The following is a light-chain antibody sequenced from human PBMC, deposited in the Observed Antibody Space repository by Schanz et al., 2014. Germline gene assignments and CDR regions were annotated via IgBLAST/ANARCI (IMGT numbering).Light chain of an antibody. V-gene: IGKV1-39*01. Sequence: DIQMTQSPSSLSASVRDRVTITCRASQSISTYLNWYQQKPGKAPNLLIYAASTLQSGVPSRFSGSGSGTDFTLTISSLQPEDFATYYCQQSYSTPRTFGQGTKVEIK. CDR2: AAS. CDR1: QSISTY. J-gene: IGKJ1*01. CDR3: QQSYSTPRT.